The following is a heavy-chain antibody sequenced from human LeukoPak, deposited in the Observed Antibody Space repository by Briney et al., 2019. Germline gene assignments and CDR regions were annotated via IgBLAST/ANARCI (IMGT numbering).Heavy chain of an antibody. D-gene: IGHD6-13*01. CDR1: GFTFSSYE. CDR2: ISSSVSTM. J-gene: IGHJ4*02. CDR3: ARVEQQLFDF. Sequence: GGSLRLSCAASGFTFSSYEMNWVRQAPGKGLEWVSYISSSVSTMHYADSVKGRFTISRDNAKNSLYLQMNTLRAEDAAVYYCARVEQQLFDFWGQGTLVTVSS. V-gene: IGHV3-48*03.